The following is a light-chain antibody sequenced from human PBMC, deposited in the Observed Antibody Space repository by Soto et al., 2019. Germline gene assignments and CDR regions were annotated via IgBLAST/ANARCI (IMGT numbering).Light chain of an antibody. CDR2: EGS. J-gene: IGLJ1*01. CDR1: SSDVGSYNL. V-gene: IGLV2-23*01. CDR3: CSYAGSRYV. Sequence: QSVLTQPASVSGPPRQSITISCTGTSSDVGSYNLVSWYQQHPGKAPKLMIYEGSKRPSGVSNRFSGSKSGNTASLTISGLQAEDEADYYCCSYAGSRYVFGTGTKLTVL.